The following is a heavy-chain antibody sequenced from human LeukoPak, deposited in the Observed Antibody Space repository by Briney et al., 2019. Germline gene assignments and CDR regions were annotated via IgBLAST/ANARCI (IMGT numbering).Heavy chain of an antibody. Sequence: GGSLRLSCAASGFTFSNYAMTWVRQTPEKGLEWVSAMSGDGVYTYYTDSVRGRFTSFKDNSKVTLFLQMNSLRAEDTAIYFCAKNYAYFRPFYDYWGQGIRVNGSS. J-gene: IGHJ4*03. CDR3: AKNYAYFRPFYDY. V-gene: IGHV3-23*01. CDR2: MSGDGVYT. D-gene: IGHD3-16*01. CDR1: GFTFSNYA.